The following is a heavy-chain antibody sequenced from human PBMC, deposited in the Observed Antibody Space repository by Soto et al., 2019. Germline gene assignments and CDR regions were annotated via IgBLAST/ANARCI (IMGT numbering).Heavy chain of an antibody. V-gene: IGHV1-8*01. Sequence: ASVKVSCKASGYTFTSYDINWVRQDNGQGLEWMGWMNPNSGNTGYAQKFQGRVTMTRNTSISTAYMELSSLRSEDTAVYYCARGTKRITIFGVVNEAFDIWGQGTMVTVSS. J-gene: IGHJ3*02. CDR3: ARGTKRITIFGVVNEAFDI. D-gene: IGHD3-3*01. CDR2: MNPNSGNT. CDR1: GYTFTSYD.